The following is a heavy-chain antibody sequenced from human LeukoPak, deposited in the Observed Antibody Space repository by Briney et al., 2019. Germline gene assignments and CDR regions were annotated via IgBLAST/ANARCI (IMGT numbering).Heavy chain of an antibody. V-gene: IGHV1-2*02. CDR2: INPNSGGT. J-gene: IGHJ4*02. D-gene: IGHD3-22*01. CDR3: ARGGPGQWITMIVELDY. CDR1: GYTFTGYY. Sequence: ASMKVSCKASGYTFTGYYMHWVRQAPGQGLEWMGWINPNSGGTNYAQKFQGRVTMTRDTSISTAYMELSRLRSDDTAVYYCARGGPGQWITMIVELDYWGQGTLVTVSS.